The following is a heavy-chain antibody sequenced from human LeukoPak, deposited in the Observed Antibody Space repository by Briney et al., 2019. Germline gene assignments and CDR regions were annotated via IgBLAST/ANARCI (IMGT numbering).Heavy chain of an antibody. CDR3: ASAYGDRYYYYYGMDV. D-gene: IGHD4-17*01. J-gene: IGHJ6*02. V-gene: IGHV4-39*01. CDR2: IYYSGST. CDR1: GGSISSSSSY. Sequence: PSETLSLTCTVSGGSISSSSSYWGWIRQPPGKGLEWIGSIYYSGSTYYNPSLKSRVTISVDTSKNQFSLKLSSVTAADTAVYYCASAYGDRYYYYYGMDVWGQGTTVTVSS.